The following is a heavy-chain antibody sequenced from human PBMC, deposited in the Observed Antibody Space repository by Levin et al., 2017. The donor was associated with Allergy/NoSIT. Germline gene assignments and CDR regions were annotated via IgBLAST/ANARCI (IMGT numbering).Heavy chain of an antibody. Sequence: GGSLRLSCAASGFTVSSNYMSWVRQAPGKGLEWVSVIYSGGSTYYADSVKGRFTISRDNSKNTLYLQMNSLRAEDTAVYYCASGYYDILTGYLHAFDIWGQGTMVTVSS. V-gene: IGHV3-53*01. D-gene: IGHD3-9*01. J-gene: IGHJ3*02. CDR2: IYSGGST. CDR1: GFTVSSNY. CDR3: ASGYYDILTGYLHAFDI.